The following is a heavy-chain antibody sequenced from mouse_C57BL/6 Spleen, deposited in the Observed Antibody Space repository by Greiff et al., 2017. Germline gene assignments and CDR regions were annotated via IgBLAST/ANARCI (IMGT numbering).Heavy chain of an antibody. CDR2: INPSTGGT. Sequence: VQLQLSGPELVKPGASVKISCKASGYSFTGYYMNWVKQSPEKSLEWIGEINPSTGGTTYNQKFKAKATLTVDKSSSTAYMQLKSLTSEDSAVYYCAGSFAYWGQGTLVTVSA. V-gene: IGHV1-42*01. CDR1: GYSFTGYY. CDR3: AGSFAY. J-gene: IGHJ3*01.